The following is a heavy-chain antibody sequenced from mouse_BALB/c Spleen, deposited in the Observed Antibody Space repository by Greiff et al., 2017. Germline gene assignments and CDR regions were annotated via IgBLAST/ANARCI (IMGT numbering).Heavy chain of an antibody. CDR2: IWAGGST. J-gene: IGHJ1*01. CDR1: GFSLTSYG. D-gene: IGHD1-1*01. V-gene: IGHV2-9*02. CDR3: ARGAYYGSSLRWYFDV. Sequence: VMLVESGPGLVAPSQSLSITCTVSGFSLTSYGVHWVRQPPGKGLEWLGVIWAGGSTNYNSALMSRLSISKDNSKSQVFLKMNSLQTDDTAMYYCARGAYYGSSLRWYFDVWGAGTTVTVSS.